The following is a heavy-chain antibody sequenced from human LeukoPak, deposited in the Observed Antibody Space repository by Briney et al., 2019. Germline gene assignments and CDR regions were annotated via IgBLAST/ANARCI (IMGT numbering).Heavy chain of an antibody. D-gene: IGHD6-6*01. Sequence: SDTLSLTCTVSGGSISSYYWSWIRQPPGKGLEWIGYMHYSGSTNYNPSLKSRVTISVDTSKNQFSLKLSSVTAADTAVYYCARGDRIAARPTAFDYWGQGTLVTVSS. CDR3: ARGDRIAARPTAFDY. CDR2: MHYSGST. V-gene: IGHV4-59*07. J-gene: IGHJ4*02. CDR1: GGSISSYY.